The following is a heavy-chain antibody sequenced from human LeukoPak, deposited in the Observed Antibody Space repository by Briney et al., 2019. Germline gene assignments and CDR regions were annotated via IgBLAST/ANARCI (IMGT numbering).Heavy chain of an antibody. V-gene: IGHV4-39*01. CDR2: IYYSGST. CDR1: GGSISSSSYY. Sequence: SETLSLTCAVSGGSISSSSYYWGWIRQPPGKGLEWIGSIYYSGSTYYNPSLKSRVTISVDTSKNQFSLKLSSVTAADTAVYYCARLTTVVTPFDYWGQGTLVTVSS. CDR3: ARLTTVVTPFDY. J-gene: IGHJ4*02. D-gene: IGHD4-23*01.